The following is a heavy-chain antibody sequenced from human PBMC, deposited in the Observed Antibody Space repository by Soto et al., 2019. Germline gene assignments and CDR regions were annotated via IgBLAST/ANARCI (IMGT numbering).Heavy chain of an antibody. D-gene: IGHD3-10*01. CDR1: GFTFSSYW. V-gene: IGHV3-74*01. Sequence: GGSLRLSCAASGFTFSSYWMRWVRQAPGKGLVWVSRINSDGSSTSYADSVKGRFTISRDNAKNTLYLQMNSLRAEDTAVYYCARLGYGSGSPHHGDYYYYMDVWGKGTTVTVSS. J-gene: IGHJ6*03. CDR2: INSDGSST. CDR3: ARLGYGSGSPHHGDYYYYMDV.